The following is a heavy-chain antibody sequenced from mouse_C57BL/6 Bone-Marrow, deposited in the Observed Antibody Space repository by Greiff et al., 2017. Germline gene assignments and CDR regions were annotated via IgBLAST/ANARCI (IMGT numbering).Heavy chain of an antibody. CDR3: ARCHWEGWFAY. CDR2: IRNKANGYTT. V-gene: IGHV7-3*01. J-gene: IGHJ3*01. CDR1: GFTFTDYY. Sequence: EVMLVESGGGLVQPGGSLSLSCAASGFTFTDYYMSWVRQPPGKALEWLGFIRNKANGYTTEYSASVKGRFTISRDNSQSILYLQMNALRAEDSATYYCARCHWEGWFAYWGQGTLVTVSA. D-gene: IGHD4-1*01.